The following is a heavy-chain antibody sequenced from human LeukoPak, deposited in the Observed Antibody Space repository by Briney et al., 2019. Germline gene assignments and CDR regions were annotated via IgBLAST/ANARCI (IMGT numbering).Heavy chain of an antibody. CDR1: GGTFSSYA. CDR3: ARDGTYYYGSGSLVGDY. CDR2: INTNTGNP. Sequence: ASVKVSCKASGGTFSSYAISWVRQAPGQGLEWMGWINTNTGNPTYAQGFTGRFVFSLDTSVSTAYLQISSLKAEDTAVYYCARDGTYYYGSGSLVGDYWGQGTLVTVSS. J-gene: IGHJ4*02. D-gene: IGHD3-10*01. V-gene: IGHV7-4-1*02.